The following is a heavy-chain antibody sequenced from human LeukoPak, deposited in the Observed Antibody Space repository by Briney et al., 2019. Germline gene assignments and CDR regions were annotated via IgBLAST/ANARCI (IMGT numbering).Heavy chain of an antibody. V-gene: IGHV1-69*01. CDR3: ARGYYDSSGYFDY. J-gene: IGHJ4*02. CDR2: IIPIFSTA. Sequence: SVNVSCKASGGTFSSYAISWVRQAPGQGLEWMGGIIPIFSTANYAQKFQGRVTITADESTSTAYMELSSLRSEDTAVYYCARGYYDSSGYFDYWGQGTLVTVSS. D-gene: IGHD3-22*01. CDR1: GGTFSSYA.